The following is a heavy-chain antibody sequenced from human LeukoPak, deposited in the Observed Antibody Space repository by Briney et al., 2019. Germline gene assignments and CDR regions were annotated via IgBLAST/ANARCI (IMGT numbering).Heavy chain of an antibody. J-gene: IGHJ4*02. V-gene: IGHV3-20*04. Sequence: PGGSLRLSCEASGFRFDDHGMSWVRQAPGKGLEWVSGINWNGASTGYGDSVKGRFTISRDNAKNSLYLQMNSLRAEDTALHYCAGGDRNGWYFDYWGQGVLVTVSS. D-gene: IGHD6-19*01. CDR1: GFRFDDHG. CDR3: AGGDRNGWYFDY. CDR2: INWNGAST.